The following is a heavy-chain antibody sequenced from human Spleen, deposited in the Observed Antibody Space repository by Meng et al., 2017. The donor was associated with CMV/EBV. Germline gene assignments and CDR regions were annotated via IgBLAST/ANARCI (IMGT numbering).Heavy chain of an antibody. D-gene: IGHD3-9*01. J-gene: IGHJ3*02. V-gene: IGHV4-61*01. CDR1: GGSVSSDHSY. CDR3: ARGESYDILTGYYPLIGAFDI. Sequence: GSLRLSCTVSGGSVSSDHSYWSWIRQSPGKGLEWIGHLYYSGNTNYHHSLKSRVTISVDTSKNQFSLRLSSVTAADTAVYYCARGESYDILTGYYPLIGAFDIWGQGKMVTVSS. CDR2: LYYSGNT.